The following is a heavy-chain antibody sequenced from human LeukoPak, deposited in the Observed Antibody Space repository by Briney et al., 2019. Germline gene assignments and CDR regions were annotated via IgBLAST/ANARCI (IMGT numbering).Heavy chain of an antibody. CDR2: ISAYNGNT. V-gene: IGHV1-18*01. Sequence: ASVKVSCKASGYTFTSYGISWVRQAPGQGLEWMGWISAYNGNTNYAQKLQSRVTMTTDTSTSTAYMELRSLRSDDTAVYYCAKDRSHSSSWYWFDPWGQGTLVTVSS. D-gene: IGHD6-13*01. J-gene: IGHJ5*02. CDR1: GYTFTSYG. CDR3: AKDRSHSSSWYWFDP.